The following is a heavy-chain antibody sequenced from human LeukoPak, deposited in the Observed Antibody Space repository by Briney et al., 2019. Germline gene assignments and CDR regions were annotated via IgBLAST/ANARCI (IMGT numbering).Heavy chain of an antibody. Sequence: ASVTVSCKASGYTFTGYYMHWLRQAPGQGLEWMGRINPNSGGTNYAQKFQGRVTMTRDTSISTAYMELSRLRSDDTAVYYCAREHTYYYYYYGMDVWGQGTTVTVSS. CDR1: GYTFTGYY. CDR3: AREHTYYYYYYGMDV. V-gene: IGHV1-2*06. CDR2: INPNSGGT. D-gene: IGHD2/OR15-2a*01. J-gene: IGHJ6*02.